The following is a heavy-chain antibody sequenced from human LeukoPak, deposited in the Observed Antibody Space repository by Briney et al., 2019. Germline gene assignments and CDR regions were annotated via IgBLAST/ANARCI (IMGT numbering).Heavy chain of an antibody. CDR2: ISGSGAST. Sequence: PGGSLRLSCAASGFTFRTYAMTWVRQAPGKGLEWVSGISGSGASTYYADSVKGRFTISRDNSKNTLYLQTNSLRAQDTSLYYCAKAIRQNRDLYDYWGQGTLVTVSS. V-gene: IGHV3-23*01. CDR3: AKAIRQNRDLYDY. D-gene: IGHD1-14*01. CDR1: GFTFRTYA. J-gene: IGHJ4*02.